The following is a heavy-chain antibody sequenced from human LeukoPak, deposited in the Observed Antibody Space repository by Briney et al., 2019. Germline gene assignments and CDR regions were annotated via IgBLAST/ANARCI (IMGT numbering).Heavy chain of an antibody. D-gene: IGHD3-10*01. CDR1: GYSISSGYY. CDR2: IFHSGNT. V-gene: IGHV4-38-2*02. Sequence: SETLSLTCTVSGYSISSGYYWGWIRQPPGKGLEWIGNIFHSGNTYYNPSLESRVTVSMDTSKNQFSLNLSSVTAADTAVYYCARGRRRYYGSGSPYMDVWGKGTTVTISS. J-gene: IGHJ6*03. CDR3: ARGRRRYYGSGSPYMDV.